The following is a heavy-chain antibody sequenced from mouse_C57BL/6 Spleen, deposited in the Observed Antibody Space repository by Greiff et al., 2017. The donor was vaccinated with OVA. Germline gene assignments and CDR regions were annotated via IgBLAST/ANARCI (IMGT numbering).Heavy chain of an antibody. CDR3: ARRGVHTVEEDY. CDR1: GYAFTNYL. D-gene: IGHD1-1*01. J-gene: IGHJ2*01. Sequence: VQLQQSGAELVRPGTSVKVSCKASGYAFTNYLIEWVKQRPGQGLEWIGVINPGSGGTNYNETFKGKATMTGDKSCNTAYMQLSSLTSYDSAVYFCARRGVHTVEEDYWGQGTTLTVSS. V-gene: IGHV1-54*01. CDR2: INPGSGGT.